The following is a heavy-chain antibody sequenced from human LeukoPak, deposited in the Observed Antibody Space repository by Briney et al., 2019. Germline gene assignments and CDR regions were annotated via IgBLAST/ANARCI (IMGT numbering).Heavy chain of an antibody. CDR3: ARDGSRDSSGSFDY. CDR2: IIPIFGTG. J-gene: IGHJ4*02. D-gene: IGHD3-22*01. V-gene: IGHV1-69*05. Sequence: SVKVSCKASGGTFSSYAISWVRQAPGQGLEWMGRIIPIFGTGNYVQKFQGSVTITTDASTSTAYIELSSLRSEDTAVYYCARDGSRDSSGSFDYWGQGTLVTVSS. CDR1: GGTFSSYA.